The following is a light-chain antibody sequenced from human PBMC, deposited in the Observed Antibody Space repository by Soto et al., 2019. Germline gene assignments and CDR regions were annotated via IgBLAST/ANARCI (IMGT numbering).Light chain of an antibody. V-gene: IGLV1-44*01. J-gene: IGLJ2*01. Sequence: QSVLTQPPSASGTPGQRVTISCSGSSSNIGSHTVNWYQQLPGTAPRLLIYNTYYRTSGVPDRFSGSKSGTSASLAISGLQSEDEADYYCAAWDDSLNGVVFGGGTKVTVL. CDR3: AAWDDSLNGVV. CDR2: NTY. CDR1: SSNIGSHT.